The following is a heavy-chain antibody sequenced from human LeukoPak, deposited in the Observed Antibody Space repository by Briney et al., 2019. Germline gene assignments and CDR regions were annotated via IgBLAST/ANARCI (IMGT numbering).Heavy chain of an antibody. D-gene: IGHD3-22*01. J-gene: IGHJ6*01. CDR2: IRCDGDST. V-gene: IGHV3-30*02. CDR1: GFTFSNYL. Sequence: GGSLRLSCAASGFTFSNYLMDWVRQAPGKGLEWVASIRCDGDSTHYADSVKGRFTISRDNPRNTLPLQMDSLRDEDTAVYYCVRKLDDSTVWYPLGDYYDYAMVVWGAGATVTASS. CDR3: VRKLDDSTVWYPLGDYYDYAMVV.